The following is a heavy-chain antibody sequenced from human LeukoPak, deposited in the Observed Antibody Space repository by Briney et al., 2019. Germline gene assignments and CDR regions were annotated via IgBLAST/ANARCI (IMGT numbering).Heavy chain of an antibody. CDR3: VRITMVRGVKILDY. V-gene: IGHV4-4*09. Sequence: SETLSLTCTVSGGSISSYYWSWIQQPPGKGLEWIGYIYTSGSTNYNPSLKSRVTISVDTSKNQFSLKLSSVTAADTAVYYCVRITMVRGVKILDYWGQGTLVTVSS. CDR2: IYTSGST. D-gene: IGHD3-10*01. J-gene: IGHJ4*02. CDR1: GGSISSYY.